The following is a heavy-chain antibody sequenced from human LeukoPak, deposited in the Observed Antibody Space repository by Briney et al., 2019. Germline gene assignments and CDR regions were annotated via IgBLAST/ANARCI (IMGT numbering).Heavy chain of an antibody. CDR2: ISGGDTST. CDR1: GFIFSSYA. J-gene: IGHJ4*02. V-gene: IGHV3-23*01. CDR3: AKNLNGGNTHSDY. Sequence: GGSLRLSCAASGFIFSSYAMNWVRQAPGKGLEWVSTISGGDTSTFYADSMKGRFTISRDNSKNTLYLQMNNLRAEDTAVYYCAKNLNGGNTHSDYWGQGTLVTVSS. D-gene: IGHD4-23*01.